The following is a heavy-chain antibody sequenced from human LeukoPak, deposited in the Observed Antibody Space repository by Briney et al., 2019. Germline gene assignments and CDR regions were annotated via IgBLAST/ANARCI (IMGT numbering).Heavy chain of an antibody. Sequence: PSETLSLTCTVSGGSISSYYWSWIRQPAGKGLEWIGRIYTSGSTNYNPSLKSRVTISVDTSKNQFSLKLSSVTAADTAVYYCARVQAGTAAGTTIDYWGQGTLVTVSS. D-gene: IGHD6-13*01. V-gene: IGHV4-4*07. CDR3: ARVQAGTAAGTTIDY. CDR2: IYTSGST. CDR1: GGSISSYY. J-gene: IGHJ4*02.